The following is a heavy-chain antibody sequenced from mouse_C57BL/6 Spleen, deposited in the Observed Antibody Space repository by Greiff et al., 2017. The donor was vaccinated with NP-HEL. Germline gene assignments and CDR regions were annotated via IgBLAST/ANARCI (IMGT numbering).Heavy chain of an antibody. CDR3: ARRENYGSSSDY. CDR2: IDPSDSYT. D-gene: IGHD1-1*01. Sequence: VQLQQSGAELVMPGASVKLSCKASGYTFTSYWMHWVKQRPGQGLEWIGEIDPSDSYTNYNQKFKGKSTLTVDKSSSTAYMQLSSLTSEDSAVYYCARRENYGSSSDYWGQGTTLTVSS. J-gene: IGHJ2*01. V-gene: IGHV1-69*01. CDR1: GYTFTSYW.